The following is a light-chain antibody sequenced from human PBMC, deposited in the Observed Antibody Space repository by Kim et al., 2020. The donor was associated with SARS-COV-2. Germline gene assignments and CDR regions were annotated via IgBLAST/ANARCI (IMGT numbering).Light chain of an antibody. Sequence: VALGQTVRITCQGDSLRSYYATWYQQKPGQAPIVVIYGKNNRPSGIPDRYSGSSSGNTASLTITGTQAGDEADYYCNSRDSNDNVVFGGGTQLTVL. J-gene: IGLJ2*01. CDR1: SLRSYY. CDR2: GKN. V-gene: IGLV3-19*01. CDR3: NSRDSNDNVV.